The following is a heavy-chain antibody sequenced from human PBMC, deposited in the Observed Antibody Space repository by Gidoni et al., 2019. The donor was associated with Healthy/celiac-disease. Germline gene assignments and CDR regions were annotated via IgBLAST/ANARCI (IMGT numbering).Heavy chain of an antibody. Sequence: QVQRVQSGSEVQKPGSSVKISCKASGGAFSSYATSRVRQAPGQGLEWMGGIIPIFVTANYAQKFQGRVTITADNSTSTAYMELSSLRSEDTAVYYCARSIVGATTSYFDYWGQGTLVTVSS. J-gene: IGHJ4*02. CDR3: ARSIVGATTSYFDY. CDR1: GGAFSSYA. V-gene: IGHV1-69*06. CDR2: IIPIFVTA. D-gene: IGHD1-26*01.